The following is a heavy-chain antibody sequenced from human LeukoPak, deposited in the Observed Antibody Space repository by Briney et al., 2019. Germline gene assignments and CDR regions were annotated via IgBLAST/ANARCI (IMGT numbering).Heavy chain of an antibody. V-gene: IGHV3-74*01. Sequence: GGSLRLSCAASGFTFSSHWMHWVRQAPGKGLVWVSRINSDGSSTSYADSVKGRFTISRDNAKNTLYLQMNSLRAEDTAVYYCARRYGGYGAIDYWGQGTLVTVSS. CDR1: GFTFSSHW. D-gene: IGHD5-12*01. CDR3: ARRYGGYGAIDY. CDR2: INSDGSST. J-gene: IGHJ4*02.